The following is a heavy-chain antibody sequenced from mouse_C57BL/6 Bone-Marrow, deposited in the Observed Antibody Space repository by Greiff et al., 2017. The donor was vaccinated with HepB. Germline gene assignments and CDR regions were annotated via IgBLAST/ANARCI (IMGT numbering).Heavy chain of an antibody. Sequence: EVQVVESGGGLVQPGGSLKLSCAASGFTFSDYHMYWVRQTPEKRLEWVAYISNGGGSTYYPDTVKGRFTISRDNAKNTLYLQMSRLKSEDTAMYYCARHSGRAMDYWGQGTSVTVSS. CDR2: ISNGGGST. J-gene: IGHJ4*01. D-gene: IGHD1-1*01. CDR3: ARHSGRAMDY. V-gene: IGHV5-12*01. CDR1: GFTFSDYH.